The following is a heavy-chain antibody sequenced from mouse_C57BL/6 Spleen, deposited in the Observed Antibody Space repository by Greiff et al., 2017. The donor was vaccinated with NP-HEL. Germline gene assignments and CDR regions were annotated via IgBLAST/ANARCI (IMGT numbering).Heavy chain of an antibody. CDR3: ATYDGYYGAWFAY. V-gene: IGHV1-55*01. CDR2: IYPGSGRT. J-gene: IGHJ3*01. Sequence: QVQLQQPGAELVKPGASVKMSCKASGYTFTSYWITWVKQRPGQGLEWIGDIYPGSGRTNYNEKFKRKATLTVDTSSSTAYMQLSSLTSEDSAVYYCATYDGYYGAWFAYWGQGTLVTVSA. CDR1: GYTFTSYW. D-gene: IGHD2-3*01.